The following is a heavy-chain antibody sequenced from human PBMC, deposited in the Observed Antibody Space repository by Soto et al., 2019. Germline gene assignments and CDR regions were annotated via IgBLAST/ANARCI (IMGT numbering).Heavy chain of an antibody. CDR3: ASDPLSAAAGTGIESWFDP. J-gene: IGHJ5*02. Sequence: GASVKVSCKASGYTFTSYGISWVRQAPGQGLEWMGWISAYNGNTNYAQKLQGRVTMTTDTSTSTAYMELRSLRSDDTAVHYCASDPLSAAAGTGIESWFDPWGQGTLVTVSS. CDR2: ISAYNGNT. V-gene: IGHV1-18*01. CDR1: GYTFTSYG. D-gene: IGHD6-13*01.